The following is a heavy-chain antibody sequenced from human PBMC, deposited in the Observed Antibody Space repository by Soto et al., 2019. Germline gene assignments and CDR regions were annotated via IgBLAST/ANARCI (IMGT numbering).Heavy chain of an antibody. D-gene: IGHD2-2*01. V-gene: IGHV4-59*01. J-gene: IGHJ5*02. CDR3: ARDRIRSSSTDWPEWFDP. CDR2: IPSSGST. CDR1: GGPISSYY. Sequence: QVQLQESGPGLVKPSATLSLTCTVSGGPISSYYWSWIRQPPGKGLECIGYIPSSGSTNYNPSLKNRVTISLETSKNQSALKLNSVTAADTAVYYCARDRIRSSSTDWPEWFDPWGQGTLVTVSS.